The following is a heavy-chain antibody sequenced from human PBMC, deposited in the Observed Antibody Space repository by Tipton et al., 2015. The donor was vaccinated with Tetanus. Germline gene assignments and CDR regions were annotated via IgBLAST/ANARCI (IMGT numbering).Heavy chain of an antibody. CDR2: IYYNGNT. Sequence: LEWIGNIYYNGNTLQNPSLKSRVTLSLDRSKNQFSLKPRSVTAADTAVYFCARSADNWFDPWGQGTLVAVSS. V-gene: IGHV4-39*01. J-gene: IGHJ5*02. CDR3: ARSADNWFDP.